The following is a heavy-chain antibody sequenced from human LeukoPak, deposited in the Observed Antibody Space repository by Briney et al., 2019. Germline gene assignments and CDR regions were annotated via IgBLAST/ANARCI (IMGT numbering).Heavy chain of an antibody. CDR2: INHSGST. CDR3: GSVGRGIAAVANFDY. J-gene: IGHJ4*02. CDR1: GGSFSGYY. V-gene: IGHV4-34*01. D-gene: IGHD6-13*01. Sequence: SETLSLTCAVYGGSFSGYYWSWIRQPPGKGLEWIWEINHSGSTNYKPSLKSRVTISVDTSKNQFSLKLSCVTAADTAVYYFGSVGRGIAAVANFDYWGQGTLVTVSS.